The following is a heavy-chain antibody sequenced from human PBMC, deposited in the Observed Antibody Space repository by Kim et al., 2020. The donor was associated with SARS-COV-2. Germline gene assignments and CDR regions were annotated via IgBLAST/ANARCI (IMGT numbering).Heavy chain of an antibody. D-gene: IGHD1-26*01. CDR2: ISSSSSTI. CDR3: ARGIHLSARISDWFDP. V-gene: IGHV3-48*02. CDR1: GFTFSSYS. Sequence: GGSLRLSCAASGFTFSSYSMNWVRQAPGKGLEWVSYISSSSSTIYYADSVKGRFTISRDNAKNSLYLQMNSLRDEDTAVYYCARGIHLSARISDWFDPWGQGTLVTVSS. J-gene: IGHJ5*02.